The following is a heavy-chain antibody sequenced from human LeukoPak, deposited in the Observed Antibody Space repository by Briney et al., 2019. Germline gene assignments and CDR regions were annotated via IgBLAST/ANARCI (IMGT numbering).Heavy chain of an antibody. CDR1: GFTFSRSW. V-gene: IGHV3-7*01. J-gene: IGHJ4*02. CDR2: IKHDGSEE. D-gene: IGHD6-13*01. CDR3: ARDIATAGHLAFDY. Sequence: GGSLRLSCVASGFTFSRSWMSWVRQAPGKGLEWLANIKHDGSEEFYVDSLKGRFTISRDNAKNSLYLQMNSLRAEDTAVYYCARDIATAGHLAFDYWGQGTLVTVSS.